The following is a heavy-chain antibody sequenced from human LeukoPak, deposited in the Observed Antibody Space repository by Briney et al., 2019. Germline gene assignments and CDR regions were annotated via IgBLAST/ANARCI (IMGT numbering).Heavy chain of an antibody. D-gene: IGHD3-9*01. V-gene: IGHV1-18*01. J-gene: IGHJ4*02. CDR3: ARDRGNARPYYFEH. CDR1: GYTFISYG. Sequence: ASVKVSCKASGYTFISYGISWVRQAPGQGLEWMGWISAYNGNTNFAQKFQGRLTMTRDTSTSTVYMELRSLRNDDTAVYYCARDRGNARPYYFEHWGQGTLVTVSS. CDR2: ISAYNGNT.